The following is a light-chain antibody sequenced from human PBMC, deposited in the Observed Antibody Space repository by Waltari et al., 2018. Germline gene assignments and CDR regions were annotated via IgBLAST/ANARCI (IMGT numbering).Light chain of an antibody. J-gene: IGKJ1*01. CDR1: QSVRSH. CDR2: DSS. Sequence: VLTQSPATLSVSPGDTVNLSCRASQSVRSHLAWYQQKPGQAPRLLIYDSSTRATGIPARFIGRGAGTAVTLTISSLQSEDIGVYYCEQYQNGPPWTFGQGTKVEIE. CDR3: EQYQNGPPWT. V-gene: IGKV3-15*01.